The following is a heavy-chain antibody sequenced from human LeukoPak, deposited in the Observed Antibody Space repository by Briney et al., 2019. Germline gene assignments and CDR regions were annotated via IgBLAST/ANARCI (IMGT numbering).Heavy chain of an antibody. CDR2: IRYDGSNK. CDR3: AKESESSGWYGDAFHI. D-gene: IGHD6-19*01. J-gene: IGHJ3*02. V-gene: IGHV3-30*02. CDR1: GFTFSSYG. Sequence: PGGSLRLSCAASGFTFSSYGMHWVRQAPGKGLEWVAFIRYDGSNKYYADSVKGRFTISRDNSKNTLYLQMNSLRAEDTAVYYCAKESESSGWYGDAFHIWGQGTMVTVSS.